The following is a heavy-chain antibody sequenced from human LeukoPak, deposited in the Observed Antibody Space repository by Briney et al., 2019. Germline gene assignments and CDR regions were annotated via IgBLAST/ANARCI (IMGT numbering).Heavy chain of an antibody. CDR1: GFTVSSNC. Sequence: GGSLRLSCAASGFTVSSNCMSWVRQAPGKGLERVPVIYSGGSTYYADSVKGRFTISRDNSKNTLYHQMNSLRAEDTAVYYCAGQWSVTALGRFDYWGQGTLVTVSS. J-gene: IGHJ4*02. CDR2: IYSGGST. V-gene: IGHV3-66*04. D-gene: IGHD2-21*02. CDR3: AGQWSVTALGRFDY.